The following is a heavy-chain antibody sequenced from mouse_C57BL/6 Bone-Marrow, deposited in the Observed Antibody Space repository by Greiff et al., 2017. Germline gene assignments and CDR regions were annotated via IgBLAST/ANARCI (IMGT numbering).Heavy chain of an antibody. V-gene: IGHV1-18*01. Sequence: VQLQQSGPELVKPGASVKIPCKASGYTFTDYNMDWVKQSHGKSLAWIGDINPNNGGTIYNQKFKGKATLTVDKSSSTAYMELRSLTSEDTAVYYCARLNYDYAAWFAYWGQGTLVTVSA. CDR1: GYTFTDYN. CDR3: ARLNYDYAAWFAY. J-gene: IGHJ3*01. CDR2: INPNNGGT. D-gene: IGHD2-4*01.